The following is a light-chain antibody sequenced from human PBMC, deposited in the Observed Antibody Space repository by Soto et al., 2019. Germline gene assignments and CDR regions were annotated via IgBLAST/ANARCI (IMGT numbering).Light chain of an antibody. CDR1: QSVSSN. V-gene: IGKV3-15*01. CDR3: QQYNNWPPWT. CDR2: GAS. J-gene: IGKJ1*01. Sequence: EIVMTQSPATLSVYPGERATLSCRASQSVSSNLACYQQKPGQAPRLLIYGASTRATGIPARFSGSVSGTEFTLTISRLLSEDFAVYYCQQYNNWPPWTFGQGTQVEIK.